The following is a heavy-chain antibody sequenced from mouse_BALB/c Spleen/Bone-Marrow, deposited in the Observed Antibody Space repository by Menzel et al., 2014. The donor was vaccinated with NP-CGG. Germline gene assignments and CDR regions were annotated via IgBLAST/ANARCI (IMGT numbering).Heavy chain of an antibody. CDR2: INPGSVST. Sequence: VQLQESGAELGRPGTSVKVSCKASGYAFTDYLMEWLKQWPGQGLEWIGVINPGSVSTNCNEKFKDKASLSADKSSSTAYMQLSSLTSDDSSVYFCARYDGFFDYWGQGTVLTVSS. V-gene: IGHV1-54*01. J-gene: IGHJ2*01. CDR1: GYAFTDYL. CDR3: ARYDGFFDY. D-gene: IGHD2-3*01.